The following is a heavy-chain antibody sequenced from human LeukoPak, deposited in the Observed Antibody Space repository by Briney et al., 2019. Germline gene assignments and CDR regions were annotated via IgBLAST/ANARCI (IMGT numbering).Heavy chain of an antibody. J-gene: IGHJ4*02. CDR1: GFTFSDYY. CDR2: ISSSGSTI. D-gene: IGHD2-2*01. Sequence: GGSLRLSCAASGFTFSDYYMSWIRQAPGKGLEWVSYISSSGSTIYYADSVKGRFTISRDNAKNSLYLQMNSLRAEDTAVYYCARATPFVVVPAALGYWGQGTLVTVSS. V-gene: IGHV3-11*04. CDR3: ARATPFVVVPAALGY.